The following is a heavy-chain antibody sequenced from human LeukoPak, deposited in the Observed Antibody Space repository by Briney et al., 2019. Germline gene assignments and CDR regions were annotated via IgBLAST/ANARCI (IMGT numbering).Heavy chain of an antibody. D-gene: IGHD3-22*01. CDR1: GFTFSTYE. CDR3: ARHDYYDSSGYYQQVPVAFDI. V-gene: IGHV3-48*03. CDR2: ISNSGSTI. Sequence: GGSLRLSCAASGFTFSTYEMNWVRQAPGKGLEWVSYISNSGSTIYYADSVKGRFTISRDNAKNSLYLQMNSLRAEDTAVYYCARHDYYDSSGYYQQVPVAFDIWGQGTMVTVSS. J-gene: IGHJ3*02.